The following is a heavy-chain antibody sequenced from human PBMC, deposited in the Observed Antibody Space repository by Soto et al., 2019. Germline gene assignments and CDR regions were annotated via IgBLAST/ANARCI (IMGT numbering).Heavy chain of an antibody. CDR2: FYYSGST. CDR3: AMHSYGVLGSFDY. Sequence: PSETLSLTCTVSGGSISTYYWSWISQPPGKGLEWIGYFYYSGSTNYNPSLKSRVTISTDTSKNQFSLRLSSATAADTAVYYCAMHSYGVLGSFDYWGQGALVTVSS. CDR1: GGSISTYY. J-gene: IGHJ4*02. D-gene: IGHD5-18*01. V-gene: IGHV4-59*01.